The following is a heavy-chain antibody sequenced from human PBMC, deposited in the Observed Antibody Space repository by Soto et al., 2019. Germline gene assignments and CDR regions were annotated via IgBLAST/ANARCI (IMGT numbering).Heavy chain of an antibody. D-gene: IGHD5-12*01. J-gene: IGHJ6*02. V-gene: IGHV3-23*01. CDR2: ISGGRRKT. CDR3: AKDKVGMTDVVATSLGGQVIYHYYGMDV. CDR1: GFTFSNYG. Sequence: EVQLLQSGGDLVQPGGSMRLSCAASGFTFSNYGMSWVRQTPGKGLEWVSSISGGRRKTYYADSVKGRFTISRDYSKDTLYLEMCSLRLEDTAIYYCAKDKVGMTDVVATSLGGQVIYHYYGMDVWGQGTTVTVSS.